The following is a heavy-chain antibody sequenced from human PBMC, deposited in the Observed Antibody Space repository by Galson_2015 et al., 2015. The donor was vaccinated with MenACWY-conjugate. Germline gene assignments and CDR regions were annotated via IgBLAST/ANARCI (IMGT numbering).Heavy chain of an antibody. CDR1: GYTFTTYY. CDR2: IDPGSSGT. CDR3: AREDMIRGSGYDFDF. Sequence: SVKVSCKASGYTFTTYYMHWLRQAPGQGLEWMGRIDPGSSGTDFAQKFQGRVTMTRDTSISTAYMEFSRLRSDDTAVYYCAREDMIRGSGYDFDFWGQGTLVTVSP. V-gene: IGHV1-2*06. J-gene: IGHJ4*02. D-gene: IGHD5-12*01.